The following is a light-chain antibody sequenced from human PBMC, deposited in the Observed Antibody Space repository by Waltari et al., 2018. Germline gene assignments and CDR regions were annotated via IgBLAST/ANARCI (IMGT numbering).Light chain of an antibody. V-gene: IGLV2-23*02. J-gene: IGLJ3*02. Sequence: QSALTQPASVSGSLGQSITISCTGISGQVGNYNFTSWYQQHPGQAPKLLIFEVSKRPSGVSDRFSGSKSGYTASLTISGLQADDEADYHCSSHAVNNNLVFGGGTRLTV. CDR3: SSHAVNNNLV. CDR2: EVS. CDR1: SGQVGNYNF.